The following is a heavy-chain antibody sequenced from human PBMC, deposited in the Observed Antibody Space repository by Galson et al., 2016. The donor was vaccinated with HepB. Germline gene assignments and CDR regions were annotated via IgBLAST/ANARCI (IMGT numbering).Heavy chain of an antibody. Sequence: CAISGDSVSSSSAAWNWIRQSPSRGLEWLGRTYYRSKWYNDYALSVKSRIRIDPDTSKNQSSLQLNSVTPEDTAMYHCAASYFDSSGYAEGFDYWGQGTLVTVSS. CDR3: AASYFDSSGYAEGFDY. D-gene: IGHD3-22*01. J-gene: IGHJ4*02. CDR2: TYYRSKWYN. V-gene: IGHV6-1*01. CDR1: GDSVSSSSAA.